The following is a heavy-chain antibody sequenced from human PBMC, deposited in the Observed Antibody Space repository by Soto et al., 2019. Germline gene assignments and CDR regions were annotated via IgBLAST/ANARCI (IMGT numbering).Heavy chain of an antibody. J-gene: IGHJ4*02. CDR1: GFTFSSYG. CDR3: AKDPMSGASDY. Sequence: TGGSLRLSCVASGFTFSSYGMYWVRQAPGKGLEWVAVISYDGSNKYYADSVKGRFTISRDNSKNTLYLQMNSLRAEDTAVYYCAKDPMSGASDYWGQGTLVTVSS. CDR2: ISYDGSNK. V-gene: IGHV3-30*18.